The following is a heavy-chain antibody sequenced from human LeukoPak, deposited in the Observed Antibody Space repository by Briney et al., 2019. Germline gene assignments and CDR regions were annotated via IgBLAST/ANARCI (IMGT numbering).Heavy chain of an antibody. Sequence: ASVKVSCKASGYTFTSYGISWVRQAPGQGLEWMGWISAYNGNTNYAQKLQGRVTMTTDTSTSTAYMELRGLRSDDTAVYYCARGSYYDSSGYTFDYWGQGTLVTVSS. J-gene: IGHJ4*02. V-gene: IGHV1-18*01. CDR1: GYTFTSYG. D-gene: IGHD3-22*01. CDR3: ARGSYYDSSGYTFDY. CDR2: ISAYNGNT.